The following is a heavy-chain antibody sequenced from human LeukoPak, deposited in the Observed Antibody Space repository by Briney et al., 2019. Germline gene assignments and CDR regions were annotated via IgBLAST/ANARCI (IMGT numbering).Heavy chain of an antibody. D-gene: IGHD1-14*01. CDR1: GFTFSSHW. V-gene: IGHV3-74*01. CDR2: INFDGSST. CDR3: ARVRYCDY. Sequence: GGSLRLSCAASGFTFSSHWMHWVRQAPGKGLVWVSRINFDGSSTSYADSVKGRFTISRDNAKNTLYLQMNSLRAEDTAVYYCARVRYCDYWGQGTLVTVSA. J-gene: IGHJ4*02.